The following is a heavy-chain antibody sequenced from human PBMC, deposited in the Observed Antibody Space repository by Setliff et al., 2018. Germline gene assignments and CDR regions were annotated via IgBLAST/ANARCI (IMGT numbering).Heavy chain of an antibody. CDR3: ARDLLYSGSYFGYYYGMDV. J-gene: IGHJ6*02. CDR2: INPNSGGT. Sequence: ASVKVSCKASGYTFTGYYMRWVRQVPGQGLEWMGWINPNSGGTNYAQKFQGWVTMTRDTSISTAYMELSRLRSDDTAVYYCARDLLYSGSYFGYYYGMDVWGQGTTVTVSS. V-gene: IGHV1-2*04. D-gene: IGHD1-26*01. CDR1: GYTFTGYY.